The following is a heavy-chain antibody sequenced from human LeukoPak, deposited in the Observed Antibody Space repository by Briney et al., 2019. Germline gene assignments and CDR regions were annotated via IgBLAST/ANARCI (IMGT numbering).Heavy chain of an antibody. CDR3: ARQSILGANYVLHY. J-gene: IGHJ4*02. CDR2: IYTSGST. V-gene: IGHV4-4*09. CDR1: GGSISSYY. D-gene: IGHD1-7*01. Sequence: SETLSLTCTVSGGSISSYYWSWIRQPPGKGLEWIGYIYTSGSTNYNPSLKSRVTISVDTSKNQFSLKLSSVTAADTAMYYCARQSILGANYVLHYWGQGTLVTVSS.